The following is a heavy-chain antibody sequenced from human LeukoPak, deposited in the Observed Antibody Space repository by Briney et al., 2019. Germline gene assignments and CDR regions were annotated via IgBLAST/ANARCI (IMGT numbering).Heavy chain of an antibody. CDR2: ISSSSSYI. CDR3: ARRGMDDYGDYDFDY. CDR1: GFTCSSYS. V-gene: IGHV3-21*01. D-gene: IGHD4-17*01. Sequence: GGSLRLSCAASGFTCSSYSMNWVRQAPGKGLEWVSSISSSSSYIYYADSVKGRFTISRDNAKNSLYLQMNSLRAEDTAVYYCARRGMDDYGDYDFDYWGQGTLVTVSS. J-gene: IGHJ4*02.